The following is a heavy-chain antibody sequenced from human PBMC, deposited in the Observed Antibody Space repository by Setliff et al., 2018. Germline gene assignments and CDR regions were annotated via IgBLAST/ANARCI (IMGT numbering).Heavy chain of an antibody. CDR3: ARGRKYRAVYFFDY. CDR1: GFTISRHA. Sequence: GSLRLSCAASGFTISRHAVHWVRQAPDKGLEWVARISSNVDDTSYADSVKGRFTISRDNSINTLYLQMNSLRTEDTAVYYCARGRKYRAVYFFDYWGQGALVTVSS. D-gene: IGHD1-1*01. CDR2: ISSNVDDT. V-gene: IGHV3-30*01. J-gene: IGHJ4*02.